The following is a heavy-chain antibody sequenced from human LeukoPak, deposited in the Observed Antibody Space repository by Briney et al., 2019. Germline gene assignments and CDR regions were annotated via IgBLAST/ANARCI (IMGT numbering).Heavy chain of an antibody. V-gene: IGHV3-23*01. Sequence: PGGSLRLSCAASGFTFSSYAMNWVRQAPGKGLEWVSAVSGSGGTKYYADSVKGRFTISRDNSKNTLYLQMNSLRAEDTAVYYCAKDKATVTTRAFDIWGQGTMVTASS. J-gene: IGHJ3*02. CDR1: GFTFSSYA. CDR3: AKDKATVTTRAFDI. CDR2: VSGSGGTK. D-gene: IGHD4-17*01.